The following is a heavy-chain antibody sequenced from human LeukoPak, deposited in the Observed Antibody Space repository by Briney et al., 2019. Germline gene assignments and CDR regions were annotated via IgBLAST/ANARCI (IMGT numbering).Heavy chain of an antibody. V-gene: IGHV3-23*01. D-gene: IGHD2-2*01. CDR2: ISGSGGST. CDR1: GFTFSSYA. CDR3: ARDRDDIVVVPAALPLDYYYGMDV. J-gene: IGHJ6*02. Sequence: GGSLRLSCAASGFTFSSYAMSWVRQAPGKGLEWVSAISGSGGSTYYADSVKGRFTISRDNSKNTLYLQMNSLRAEDTAVYYCARDRDDIVVVPAALPLDYYYGMDVWGQGTTVTVSS.